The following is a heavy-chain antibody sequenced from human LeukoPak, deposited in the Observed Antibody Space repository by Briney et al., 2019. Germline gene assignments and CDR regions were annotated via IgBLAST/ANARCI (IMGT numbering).Heavy chain of an antibody. CDR2: ISSSSSTI. CDR1: GFTFSSYS. Sequence: GGSLRLSCAASGFTFSSYSMNWVRQAPGKGLEWVSYISSSSSTIYYADSVKGRFTISRDNAKNSLYLQMNSLRAEDTAVYYCARETDDFWSGYYNWGDYWGQGTLVTVSS. J-gene: IGHJ4*02. D-gene: IGHD3-3*01. CDR3: ARETDDFWSGYYNWGDY. V-gene: IGHV3-48*04.